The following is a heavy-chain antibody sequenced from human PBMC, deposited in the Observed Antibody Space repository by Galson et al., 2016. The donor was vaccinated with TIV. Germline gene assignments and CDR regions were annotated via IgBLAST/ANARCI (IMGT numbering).Heavy chain of an antibody. CDR1: GGSISSYY. Sequence: ETLSLTCNVSGGSISSYYWSWIRQPPGKDLEWIGYFYYSGGTDYSPSLKSRVSISVDKSKNQFSLKLTSVTAADTAIYYCARGSSTWFFDYWGQGALVTVSS. V-gene: IGHV4-59*08. CDR2: FYYSGGT. D-gene: IGHD6-13*01. CDR3: ARGSSTWFFDY. J-gene: IGHJ4*02.